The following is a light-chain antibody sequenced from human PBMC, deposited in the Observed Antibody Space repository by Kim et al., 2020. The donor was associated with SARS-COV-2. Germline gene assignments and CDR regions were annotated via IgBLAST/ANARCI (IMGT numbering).Light chain of an antibody. CDR1: GGHSSYA. Sequence: GASVKLNCTLSGGHSSYAIAWHQQQPEKGPRYLMKLNSDGSHSKGDGIPDRFSGSSSGAERYLTISSLQSEDEADYYCQTWGTGIGFGGGTQLTVL. J-gene: IGLJ3*02. CDR2: LNSDGSH. V-gene: IGLV4-69*01. CDR3: QTWGTGIG.